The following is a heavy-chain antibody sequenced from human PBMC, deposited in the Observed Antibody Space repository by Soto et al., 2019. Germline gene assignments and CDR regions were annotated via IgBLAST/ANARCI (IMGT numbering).Heavy chain of an antibody. CDR2: INHSGST. D-gene: IGHD3-10*01. CDR3: ARGKVVRGSYVTLDY. J-gene: IGHJ4*02. CDR1: GGSFSGYY. Sequence: PSETLSLTCAVYGGSFSGYYWSWIRQPPWKGLEWIGEINHSGSTNYNPSLKSRVTLSVDTSKNQFSLKLKSVTAADTAVYYCARGKVVRGSYVTLDYWGQGTLVTVS. V-gene: IGHV4-34*01.